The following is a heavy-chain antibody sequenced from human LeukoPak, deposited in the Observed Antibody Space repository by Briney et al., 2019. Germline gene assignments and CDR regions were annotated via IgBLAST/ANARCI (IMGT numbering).Heavy chain of an antibody. CDR2: INPNSGGT. D-gene: IGHD3-10*01. CDR3: ARGYDYYGSGSYYIC. V-gene: IGHV1-2*02. J-gene: IGHJ4*02. CDR1: GYTFTGYY. Sequence: ASVKVSCKASGYTFTGYYMHWVRQAPGQGLEWMGWINPNSGGTNYAQKFQGRVTMTGDTSISTAYMELSRLRSDDTAVYYCARGYDYYGSGSYYICWGQGTLVTVSS.